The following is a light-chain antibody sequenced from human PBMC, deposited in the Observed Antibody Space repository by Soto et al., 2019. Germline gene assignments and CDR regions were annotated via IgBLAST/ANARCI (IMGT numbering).Light chain of an antibody. CDR2: GAS. Sequence: EIVMTQSPATLSVSPGERATLSCRARQSVSSNLAWYQQKPGQAPRLLIYGASTRATGVPARFSGSGSGTEFTLTISSLQSEDFAVYYCQQYDSWLRPFGQGTKVDIK. CDR3: QQYDSWLRP. V-gene: IGKV3-15*01. J-gene: IGKJ1*01. CDR1: QSVSSN.